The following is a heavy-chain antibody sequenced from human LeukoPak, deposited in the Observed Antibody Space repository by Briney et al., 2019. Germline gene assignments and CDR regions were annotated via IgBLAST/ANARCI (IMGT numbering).Heavy chain of an antibody. Sequence: GASVKVSCKASGGTFSSYAISWVRQAPGQGLEWMGRIIPILGIANYAQKFQGRVTITADKSTSTAYMELSRLRSDDTAVYYCARDRFANRVGATNDYWGQGTLVTVSS. CDR2: IIPILGIA. J-gene: IGHJ4*02. CDR1: GGTFSSYA. V-gene: IGHV1-69*04. CDR3: ARDRFANRVGATNDY. D-gene: IGHD1-26*01.